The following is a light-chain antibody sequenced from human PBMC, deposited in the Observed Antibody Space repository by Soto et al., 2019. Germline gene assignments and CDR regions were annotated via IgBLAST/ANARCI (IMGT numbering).Light chain of an antibody. CDR3: QQCRNWPLT. Sequence: EIAMTQSPATLSVSPGEGATLSCKASQNVYNTLAWYQQRPGQPPRLLIYDASTRATGISARFSGSGYGTEFTLTISSLQSEDFAVYFCQQCRNWPLTFGGGTKV. J-gene: IGKJ4*01. CDR2: DAS. CDR1: QNVYNT. V-gene: IGKV3-15*01.